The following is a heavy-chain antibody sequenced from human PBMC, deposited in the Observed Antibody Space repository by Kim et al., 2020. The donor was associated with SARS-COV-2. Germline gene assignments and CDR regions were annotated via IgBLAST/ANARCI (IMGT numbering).Heavy chain of an antibody. V-gene: IGHV4-39*01. CDR3: ATGVKGRFDY. D-gene: IGHD3-10*01. CDR2: IYYSGST. Sequence: SETLSLTCTVSGGSISSSSYYWGWIRQPPGKGLEWIGSIYYSGSTYYNPSLKSRVTISVDTSKNQFSLKLSSVTAADTAVYYCATGVKGRFDYWGQGTLVTVSS. J-gene: IGHJ4*02. CDR1: GGSISSSSYY.